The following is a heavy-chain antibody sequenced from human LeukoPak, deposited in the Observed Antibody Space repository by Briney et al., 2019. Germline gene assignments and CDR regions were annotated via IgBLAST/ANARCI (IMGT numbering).Heavy chain of an antibody. V-gene: IGHV3-30*18. CDR1: GFTFSSYG. J-gene: IGHJ5*02. Sequence: GGSLRLSCAASGFTFSSYGMHWVRQAPGKGLEWVAVISYDGSNKYYADSVKGRFTISRDNSKNTLYLQMNSLRAEDTALYYCAKDKREYYYDSSGIFDPWGQGTLVTVSS. CDR2: ISYDGSNK. D-gene: IGHD3-22*01. CDR3: AKDKREYYYDSSGIFDP.